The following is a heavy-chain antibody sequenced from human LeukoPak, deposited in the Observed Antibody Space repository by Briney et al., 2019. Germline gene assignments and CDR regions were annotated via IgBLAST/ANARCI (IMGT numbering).Heavy chain of an antibody. CDR1: GGSFSGYY. D-gene: IGHD2-2*02. CDR2: IHHSGST. CDR3: ARGDYSSSTRCYSCWFDP. J-gene: IGHJ5*02. V-gene: IGHV4-34*01. Sequence: PSETLSLTCAVYGGSFSGYYWSWIRQPPGKGLEWIGEIHHSGSTKYNPSLKSRVNIFVDTSKNQFSLKVSSVTAADTAVYYCARGDYSSSTRCYSCWFDPWGQGTLVTVSS.